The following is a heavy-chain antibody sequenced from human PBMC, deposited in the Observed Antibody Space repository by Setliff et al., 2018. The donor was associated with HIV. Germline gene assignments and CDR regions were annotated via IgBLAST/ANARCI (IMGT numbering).Heavy chain of an antibody. J-gene: IGHJ4*02. CDR3: TRGLNLRRGLVSPCLDY. CDR2: IIPIFGTV. CDR1: GGTFSSYA. D-gene: IGHD1-26*01. Sequence: GASVKVSCKASGGTFSSYAISWVRQAPGQGLEWMGGIIPIFGTVNYAQKLQGRVTITADESTSTAYMELSSLTSADTAVYYCTRGLNLRRGLVSPCLDYWGQGTLVTVSS. V-gene: IGHV1-69*13.